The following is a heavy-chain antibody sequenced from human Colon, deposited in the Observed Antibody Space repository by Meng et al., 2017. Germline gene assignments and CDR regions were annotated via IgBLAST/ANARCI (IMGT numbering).Heavy chain of an antibody. V-gene: IGHV3-7*01. J-gene: IGHJ4*02. D-gene: IGHD3-22*01. CDR2: IKEDGSDK. CDR1: GFTFRSYW. CDR3: AREPPASNYYDNGGYYHHYFDY. Sequence: GESLKISCAASGFTFRSYWMSWVRQAPGKGLEWVANIKEDGSDKYYVDSVKGRFTVSRDNAKNSVYLQMYSLGDEDTAVYYCAREPPASNYYDNGGYYHHYFDYWGQGALVTVSS.